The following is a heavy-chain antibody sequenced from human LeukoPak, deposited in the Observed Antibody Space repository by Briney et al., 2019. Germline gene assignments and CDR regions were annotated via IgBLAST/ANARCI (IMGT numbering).Heavy chain of an antibody. CDR1: GFTFSSYS. CDR2: ISSSSSYI. Sequence: GGSLRLSCAASGFTFSSYSMNWVRQAPGKGLEWVSSISSSSSYIYYADSVKGRFTISRDNAKNTLYVQMNSLRAEDTAVYYCARERSSSGWYDRGFDYWGQGTLVTVSS. CDR3: ARERSSSGWYDRGFDY. D-gene: IGHD6-19*01. J-gene: IGHJ4*02. V-gene: IGHV3-21*01.